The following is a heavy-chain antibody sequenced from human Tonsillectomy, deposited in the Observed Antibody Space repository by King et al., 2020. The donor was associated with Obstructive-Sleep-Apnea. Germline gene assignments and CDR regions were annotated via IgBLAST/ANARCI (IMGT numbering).Heavy chain of an antibody. CDR3: GGYNWFDP. Sequence: VQLVQSGGGVVQPGRSLRLSCAASGFTFSKYGMHWGRQAPGEGLGWVGNISYDGSDKYYADSLKGRFTISRDNSKSTLYLQMNSLRPEDTAVYYCGGYNWFDPWGQGTLVTVSS. J-gene: IGHJ5*02. V-gene: IGHV3-30*03. CDR2: ISYDGSDK. D-gene: IGHD6-13*01. CDR1: GFTFSKYG.